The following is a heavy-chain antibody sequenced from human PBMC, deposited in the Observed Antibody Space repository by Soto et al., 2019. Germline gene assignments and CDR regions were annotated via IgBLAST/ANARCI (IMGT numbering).Heavy chain of an antibody. J-gene: IGHJ4*02. Sequence: GGSLRLSCATSGFTFGYFSISWVRQAPGRGLEWVGFIRSKDYGGTTEYAASVKGRFAISRDDSTGIAYLQMNSLKIEDTAVYYCTREIPYFDSWGQGTLVTVSS. V-gene: IGHV3-49*02. CDR1: GFTFGYFS. CDR3: TREIPYFDS. CDR2: IRSKDYGGTT.